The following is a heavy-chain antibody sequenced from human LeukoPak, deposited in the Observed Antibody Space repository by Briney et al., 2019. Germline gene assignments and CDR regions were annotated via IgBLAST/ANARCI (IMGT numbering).Heavy chain of an antibody. D-gene: IGHD2-8*01. CDR3: AAMYTSSHS. Sequence: PLETLSLTCAVYGGSFSGYYWSWLRQPPGKGLEWIGAINHSGSTNYNPSLKSRVTISLDTSKNLFSLKLSSVTAADTAVYYCAAMYTSSHSWGQGTLVTVSS. V-gene: IGHV4-34*01. CDR1: GGSFSGYY. J-gene: IGHJ5*02. CDR2: INHSGST.